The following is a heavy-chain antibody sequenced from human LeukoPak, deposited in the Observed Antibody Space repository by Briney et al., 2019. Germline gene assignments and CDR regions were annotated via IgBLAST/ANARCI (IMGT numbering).Heavy chain of an antibody. CDR1: GFNFTNYG. Sequence: GGTLRLFCAASGFNFTNYGMHWARQPRPGRGLEWVAVLSLDGSDGCYADSVRGRFTISRDNSKNTLYLQMNSLRPEDTAVYYCAKGPRTVSGGPVDPWGQGTLVTVSS. D-gene: IGHD1-1*01. V-gene: IGHV3-30*18. J-gene: IGHJ5*02. CDR2: LSLDGSDG. CDR3: AKGPRTVSGGPVDP.